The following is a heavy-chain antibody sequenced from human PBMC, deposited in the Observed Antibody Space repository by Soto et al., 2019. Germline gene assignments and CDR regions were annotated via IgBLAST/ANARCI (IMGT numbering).Heavy chain of an antibody. Sequence: QVPLVQSGAEVKKPGSSVKVSCKASGGTFSSYAFSWVRQAPGQGLAWMGGIIPIFGTANYAQKCPGRVTMTAEKSTSTADRELSSLGSEDTAVYYWARSVDTAMVNNYYGMDVWGQGTTVTVAS. CDR1: GGTFSSYA. CDR2: IIPIFGTA. J-gene: IGHJ6*02. D-gene: IGHD5-18*01. V-gene: IGHV1-69*06. CDR3: ARSVDTAMVNNYYGMDV.